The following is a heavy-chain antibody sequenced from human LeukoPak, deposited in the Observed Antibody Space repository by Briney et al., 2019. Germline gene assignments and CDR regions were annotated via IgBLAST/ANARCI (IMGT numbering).Heavy chain of an antibody. D-gene: IGHD3-3*01. V-gene: IGHV1-69*06. CDR1: GGTLSSYA. CDR2: IIPIFGTA. CDR3: ARGGITPLGWFDP. Sequence: SVKVSCKASGGTLSSYAISWVRQAPGQGLEWMGGIIPIFGTANYAQKFQGRVTITADKSTSTAYMDLSSLRSEDTAVYYCARGGITPLGWFDPWGQGTLVTVSS. J-gene: IGHJ5*02.